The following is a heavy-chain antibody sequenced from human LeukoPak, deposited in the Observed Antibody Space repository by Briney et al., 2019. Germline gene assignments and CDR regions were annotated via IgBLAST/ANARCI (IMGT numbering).Heavy chain of an antibody. V-gene: IGHV3-7*01. CDR1: GFTFSSNW. CDR3: ARVSSYSSSSGSFCDY. CDR2: IKQDGSAK. J-gene: IGHJ4*02. Sequence: GGSLRLSCAASGFTFSSNWVTWVRQAPGKGLEWVANIKQDGSAKYYVDSVKGRFTIFRDNAKNSLCLQMNSLRAEDTAVYYCARVSSYSSSSGSFCDYWGQGTLVTVSS. D-gene: IGHD6-6*01.